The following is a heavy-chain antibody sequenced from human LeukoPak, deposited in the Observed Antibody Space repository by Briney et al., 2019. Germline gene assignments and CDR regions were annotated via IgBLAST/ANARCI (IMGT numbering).Heavy chain of an antibody. CDR3: AKDLSSSSSVVVVAAKHDY. V-gene: IGHV3-23*01. D-gene: IGHD2-15*01. CDR1: GFTFSSYA. Sequence: PGGSLRLSCAASGFTFSSYAMSWVRQAPGKGLEWVSAISGSGGSTYYADSVKGRFTISRDNSKNTLYLQMNSLGAEDTAVYYCAKDLSSSSSVVVVAAKHDYWGQGTLVTVSS. CDR2: ISGSGGST. J-gene: IGHJ4*02.